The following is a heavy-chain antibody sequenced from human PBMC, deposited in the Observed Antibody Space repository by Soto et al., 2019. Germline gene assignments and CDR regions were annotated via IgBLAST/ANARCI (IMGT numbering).Heavy chain of an antibody. Sequence: QLQLQESGSGLVKPSQTLSLTCAVSGGSISSGGYSWSWIRQPPGKGLEWIGYIYHSGSTYYNPSLKSRVTISVDRSKNPLSLKLSSVTAADTAVSYCARDRRGYFDYWGQGTLVTVSS. CDR1: GGSISSGGYS. CDR3: ARDRRGYFDY. D-gene: IGHD1-26*01. V-gene: IGHV4-30-2*01. CDR2: IYHSGST. J-gene: IGHJ4*02.